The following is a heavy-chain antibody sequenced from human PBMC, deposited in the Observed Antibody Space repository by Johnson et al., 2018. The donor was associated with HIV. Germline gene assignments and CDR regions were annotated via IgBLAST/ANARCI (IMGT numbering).Heavy chain of an antibody. CDR3: ARAWGSRDMLTALLGAFDS. Sequence: VQLVESGGGVVRPGGSLRLSCAASGFTFSSYAISWVRQAPGKGLEWVSAISGSGGSTYYADSVKGRFTISRDNSKNTLYLQMNSLRAEDTAVYYCARAWGSRDMLTALLGAFDSWGQGTMVTVSS. J-gene: IGHJ3*02. D-gene: IGHD3-9*01. CDR1: GFTFSSYA. V-gene: IGHV3-23*04. CDR2: ISGSGGST.